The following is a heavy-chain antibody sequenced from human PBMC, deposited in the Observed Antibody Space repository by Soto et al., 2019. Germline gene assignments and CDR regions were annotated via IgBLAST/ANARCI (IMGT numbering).Heavy chain of an antibody. Sequence: QLQLQASGSGLVKPSPTLSLTCAVSGGSISSGGYSWSWIRQPPGKGLEWIGYISHSGSTYYNPARKSRATISVDRAKNQYSRKLRSVTAADTAVYYCAAGGGLPRYYWGQGTLVTVSS. CDR1: GGSISSGGYS. J-gene: IGHJ4*02. V-gene: IGHV4-30-2*01. CDR2: ISHSGST. D-gene: IGHD5-12*01. CDR3: AAGGGLPRYY.